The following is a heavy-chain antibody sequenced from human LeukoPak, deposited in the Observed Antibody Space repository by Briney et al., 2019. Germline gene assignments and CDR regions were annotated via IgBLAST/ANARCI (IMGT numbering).Heavy chain of an antibody. J-gene: IGHJ6*02. Sequence: PSETLSLTCAVYGGSFSGYYWSWIRQPPGKGLEWIGEINHSGSTNYNPSLKSRVTISVDTSKNQFSLKLSSVTAADTAVYYCARATSCCSSTSCYPSYYYYGMDVWGQGTTVTVSS. D-gene: IGHD2-2*01. CDR2: INHSGST. V-gene: IGHV4-34*01. CDR1: GGSFSGYY. CDR3: ARATSCCSSTSCYPSYYYYGMDV.